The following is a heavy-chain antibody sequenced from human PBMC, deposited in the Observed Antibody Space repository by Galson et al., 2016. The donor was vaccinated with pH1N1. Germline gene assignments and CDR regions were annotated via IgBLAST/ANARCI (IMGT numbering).Heavy chain of an antibody. CDR2: IDPSSGST. V-gene: IGHV1-46*03. Sequence: SVQVSCKASGYTLSRYYMHWLRQAPGQGLEWMGIIDPSSGSTTYAQKFQGRVTMTHDTATNTVYMELSSLRSDDTAVYYCARRYYFDYWGQGTLVAVSS. J-gene: IGHJ4*02. CDR1: GYTLSRYY. CDR3: ARRYYFDY.